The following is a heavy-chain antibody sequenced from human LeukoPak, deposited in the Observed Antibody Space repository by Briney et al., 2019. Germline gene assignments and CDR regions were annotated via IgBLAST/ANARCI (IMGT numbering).Heavy chain of an antibody. CDR1: GFTFSSYG. V-gene: IGHV3-23*01. Sequence: GGSLRLSCAASGFTFSSYGMSWVRQAPGKGLEWVSAISGSGGSTYYADSVKGRFTISRDNSKNTLYLQMNSLRAEDTAVYYCAKSVRLFDRTHFDYWGQGTLVTVSS. D-gene: IGHD3-22*01. CDR2: ISGSGGST. CDR3: AKSVRLFDRTHFDY. J-gene: IGHJ4*02.